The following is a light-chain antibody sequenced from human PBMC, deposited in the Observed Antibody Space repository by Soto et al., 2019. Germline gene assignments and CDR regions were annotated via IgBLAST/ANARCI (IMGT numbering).Light chain of an antibody. J-gene: IGKJ1*01. CDR2: MGF. V-gene: IGKV2-28*01. CDR3: MQALQTPRT. CDR1: QSLLHKNGNTY. Sequence: DVVMTQSPLSLPVTPGEAASISCRSSQSLLHKNGNTYFNWYLQRPGQSPQLLIYMGFKRASGVPDRLSGSGSGTDFTLQITRVEAEDAGVYYCMQALQTPRTFGQGTKVEIK.